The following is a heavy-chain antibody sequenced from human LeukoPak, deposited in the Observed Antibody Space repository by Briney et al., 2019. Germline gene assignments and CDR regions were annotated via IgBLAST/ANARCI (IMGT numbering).Heavy chain of an antibody. D-gene: IGHD3-3*01. CDR2: ISGSGGST. CDR3: AKVRHDFWSGYPHPKI. CDR1: GFTFSSYA. V-gene: IGHV3-23*01. Sequence: GGSLRLSCAASGFTFSSYAMSWGRQAPGKGLEWVSAISGSGGSTYYADSVKGRFTISRDNSKNTLYLQMNSLRAEDTAVYYCAKVRHDFWSGYPHPKIWGQGTLVTVSS. J-gene: IGHJ4*02.